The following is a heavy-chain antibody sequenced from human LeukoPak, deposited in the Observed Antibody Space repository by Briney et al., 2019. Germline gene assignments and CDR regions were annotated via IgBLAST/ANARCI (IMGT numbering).Heavy chain of an antibody. D-gene: IGHD2-8*01. CDR3: ARDLGCTSTYCSTDPGYFDY. J-gene: IGHJ4*02. V-gene: IGHV3-23*01. Sequence: PGGSLRLSCAASGFTFSSYAVTWVRQAPGKGLEWVSAISASGGSKFFADSVKGRFTISRDNSKNTLYLQMNSLRAEDTAVYYCARDLGCTSTYCSTDPGYFDYWGRGTLVTVSS. CDR2: ISASGGSK. CDR1: GFTFSSYA.